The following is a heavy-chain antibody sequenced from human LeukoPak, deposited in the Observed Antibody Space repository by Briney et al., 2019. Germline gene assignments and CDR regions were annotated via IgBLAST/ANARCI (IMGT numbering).Heavy chain of an antibody. CDR2: ISYDGSNK. CDR1: GFTFSSYA. J-gene: IGHJ4*02. CDR3: ARGRHYYDSSGSNDY. D-gene: IGHD3-22*01. V-gene: IGHV3-30-3*01. Sequence: QSGGSLRLSCAASGFTFSSYAMHWVRQAPGKGLEWVAVISYDGSNKYYADSVKGRFTISRDNSKNTLYLQMNSLRAEDTAVYYCARGRHYYDSSGSNDYWGQGTLVTVSS.